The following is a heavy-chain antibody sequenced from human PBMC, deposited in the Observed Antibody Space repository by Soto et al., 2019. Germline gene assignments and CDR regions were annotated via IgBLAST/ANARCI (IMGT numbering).Heavy chain of an antibody. CDR1: GYMFTRYS. CDR3: ARGQLLDLGSYSVDV. CDR2: INPSSGST. Sequence: QVQLGQSGAEVKKPGASLKVSCKASGYMFTRYSLHWVRQAPGQGLEWMGIINPSSGSTSYAQRFQGRVTMTSDTSASTVYMELSSLRSEDTAKYYGARGQLLDLGSYSVDVWGQGTTVTVSS. J-gene: IGHJ6*02. D-gene: IGHD2-2*01. V-gene: IGHV1-46*01.